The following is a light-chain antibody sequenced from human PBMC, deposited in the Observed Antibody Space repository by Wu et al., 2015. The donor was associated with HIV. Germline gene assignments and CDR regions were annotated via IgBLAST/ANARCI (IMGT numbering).Light chain of an antibody. CDR3: QESSKGPLT. Sequence: EIVLTQSPATLSLSPGERATLSCRASQSVDNYLAWYQRKPGQAPRLLIYDASNRATGIPARFSVTGSGTDFTLIISSLEPEDFAIYYCQESSKGPLTFGQGTRL. CDR2: DAS. CDR1: QSVDNY. J-gene: IGKJ5*01. V-gene: IGKV3-11*01.